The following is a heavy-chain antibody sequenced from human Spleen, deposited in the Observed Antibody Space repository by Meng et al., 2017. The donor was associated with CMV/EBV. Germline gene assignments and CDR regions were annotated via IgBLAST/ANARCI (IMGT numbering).Heavy chain of an antibody. CDR3: ARALAGVDY. Sequence: QVLLHESGPGLVKPSQTLSLTCTVSGGSISSGAYYWSWIRQPPGKGLEWIGYIYYSGSTYYIPSLKSRVTISVDTSKNQFSLKLSSVTAADTAVYYCARALAGVDYWGQGTLVTVSS. J-gene: IGHJ4*02. D-gene: IGHD6-13*01. CDR1: GGSISSGAYY. V-gene: IGHV4-30-4*08. CDR2: IYYSGST.